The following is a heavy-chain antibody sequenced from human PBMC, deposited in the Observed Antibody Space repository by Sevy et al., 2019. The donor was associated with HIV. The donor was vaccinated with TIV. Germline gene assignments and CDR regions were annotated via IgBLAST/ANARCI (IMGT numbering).Heavy chain of an antibody. V-gene: IGHV3-23*01. D-gene: IGHD5-18*01. CDR2: ISGSAHRT. Sequence: GESLKNSCAASGFTFSNYAMSWVRQTPGKGLEWVSAISGSAHRTYYTDSVKGRFTISRDNSKNMLFLQMNSLRAEDTAVYYCVKEVSEYSYSDYWGQGTLVTVSS. J-gene: IGHJ4*02. CDR3: VKEVSEYSYSDY. CDR1: GFTFSNYA.